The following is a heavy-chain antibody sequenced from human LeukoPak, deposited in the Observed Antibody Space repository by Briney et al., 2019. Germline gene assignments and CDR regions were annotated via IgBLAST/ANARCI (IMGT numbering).Heavy chain of an antibody. Sequence: SETLSLTCTVSGYSISGGYYWGWIRQPPGKGLEWIGSIYYSGSTYYDPSLKSRVTISVDTSKNQFSLKLSSVTAADTAVYYCARQYYYDSSGNEKYFQHWGQGTLVTVSS. D-gene: IGHD3-22*01. CDR1: GYSISGGYY. J-gene: IGHJ1*01. CDR3: ARQYYYDSSGNEKYFQH. CDR2: IYYSGST. V-gene: IGHV4-38-2*02.